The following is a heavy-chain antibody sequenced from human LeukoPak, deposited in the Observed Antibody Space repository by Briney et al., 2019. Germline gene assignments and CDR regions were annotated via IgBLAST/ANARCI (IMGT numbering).Heavy chain of an antibody. CDR1: GFTFSSYS. J-gene: IGHJ3*02. D-gene: IGHD6-13*01. CDR3: ARDTDSSSWLDAFDI. V-gene: IGHV3-48*01. CDR2: ISSSSSTI. Sequence: GGSLRLSCAASGFTFSSYSMNWVRQAPGKGLGWVSYISSSSSTIYYADSVKGRFTISRDNAKNSLYLQMNSLRAEDTAVYYCARDTDSSSWLDAFDIWGQGTMVTVSS.